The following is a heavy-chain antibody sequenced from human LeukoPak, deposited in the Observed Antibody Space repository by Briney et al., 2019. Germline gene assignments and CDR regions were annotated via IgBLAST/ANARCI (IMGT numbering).Heavy chain of an antibody. D-gene: IGHD5-24*01. Sequence: GRSLRLSCAASGFTFSSYAMHWVRQAPGKGLEWVAVISYDGSNKYYADSVKGRFTISRDNSKNTLYLQMNSLRAEDTAVYYCAGTRSWEMVEYYFDYWGQGTLVTVSS. CDR2: ISYDGSNK. J-gene: IGHJ4*02. CDR1: GFTFSSYA. CDR3: AGTRSWEMVEYYFDY. V-gene: IGHV3-30*01.